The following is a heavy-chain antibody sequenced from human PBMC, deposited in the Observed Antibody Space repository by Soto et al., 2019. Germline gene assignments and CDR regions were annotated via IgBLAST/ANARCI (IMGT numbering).Heavy chain of an antibody. J-gene: IGHJ3*02. Sequence: EVQLLESGGGLVQPGGSLRLSCAASGFTFSSYAMSWVRQAPRKGLEWVSAISGSGGSTYYADSVKGRFTISRDNSKNALYLQMNSLRAEDTAVYYCAKDIFGGWELGAFDIWGQGTMVTVSS. CDR2: ISGSGGST. CDR1: GFTFSSYA. D-gene: IGHD3-10*02. V-gene: IGHV3-23*01. CDR3: AKDIFGGWELGAFDI.